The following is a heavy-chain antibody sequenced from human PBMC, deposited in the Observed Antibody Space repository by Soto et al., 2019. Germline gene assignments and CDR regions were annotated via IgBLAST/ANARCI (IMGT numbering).Heavy chain of an antibody. CDR3: ARDSGAARPENLFDY. Sequence: QPGGSLRLSCSASGFTFSIYAMSWVRHAPGKGLEWVSAISGSGGSTYYADSVKGRFTISRDNSKNTLYLQMNSLRAEDTAVYYSARDSGAARPENLFDYCGQGTLVTGSS. V-gene: IGHV3-23*01. D-gene: IGHD6-6*01. CDR1: GFTFSIYA. J-gene: IGHJ4*02. CDR2: ISGSGGST.